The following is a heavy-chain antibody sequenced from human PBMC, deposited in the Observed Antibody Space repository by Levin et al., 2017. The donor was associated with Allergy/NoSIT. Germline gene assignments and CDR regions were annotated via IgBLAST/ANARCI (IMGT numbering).Heavy chain of an antibody. J-gene: IGHJ4*02. Sequence: GGSLRLSCAASGFTFSSYEMNWVRQAPGKGLEWVSYISSSRSTIYYADSVKGRFTISRDNAKKSLYLQMNTLRADDTAIYYCARGGDFLIAVAGRSHFDYWGQGTLVTVSS. CDR2: ISSSRSTI. CDR3: ARGGDFLIAVAGRSHFDY. D-gene: IGHD6-19*01. V-gene: IGHV3-48*03. CDR1: GFTFSSYE.